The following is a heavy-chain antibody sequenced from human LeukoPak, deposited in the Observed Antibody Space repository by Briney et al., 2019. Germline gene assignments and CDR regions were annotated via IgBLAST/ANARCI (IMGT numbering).Heavy chain of an antibody. CDR3: ARQAYCSGTSCYPFDY. Sequence: KPSETLSLTCTVSCGSISSEFWSWIRQPPGKGLEWIGHIHYSGSTSYNPSLKSRVTISVDTSKNQFSLKLDSVTAADTAVYYCARQAYCSGTSCYPFDYWGQGTLVTVSS. D-gene: IGHD2-2*01. CDR1: CGSISSEF. V-gene: IGHV4-59*08. CDR2: IHYSGST. J-gene: IGHJ4*02.